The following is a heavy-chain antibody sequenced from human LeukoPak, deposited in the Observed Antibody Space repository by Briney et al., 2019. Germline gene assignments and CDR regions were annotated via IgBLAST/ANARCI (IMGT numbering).Heavy chain of an antibody. V-gene: IGHV1-18*01. J-gene: IGHJ4*02. D-gene: IGHD3-3*01. CDR3: ARAAFWSGYPYYFDY. Sequence: GAPVKVSCKASGYTFTSYGISWVRQAPGQGLEWMGWISAYNGNTNYAQKLQGRVTMTTDTSTSTAYMELRSLRSDDTAVYYCARAAFWSGYPYYFDYWGQGTLVTVSS. CDR1: GYTFTSYG. CDR2: ISAYNGNT.